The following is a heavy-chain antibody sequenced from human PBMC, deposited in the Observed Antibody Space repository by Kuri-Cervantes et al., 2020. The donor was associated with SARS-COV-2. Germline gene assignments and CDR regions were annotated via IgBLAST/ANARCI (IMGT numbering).Heavy chain of an antibody. V-gene: IGHV3-30*18. D-gene: IGHD6-6*01. CDR2: ISYDGSNK. Sequence: GGSLRPSCAASGFTFSPYGMQWVRQAPGRGLEWVAVISYDGSNKYYADSVKGRFTISRDNSKNTLYLQMNSLRAEDTAVYYCAKGLGYYYGMDVWGQGTTVTVSS. CDR3: AKGLGYYYGMDV. J-gene: IGHJ6*02. CDR1: GFTFSPYG.